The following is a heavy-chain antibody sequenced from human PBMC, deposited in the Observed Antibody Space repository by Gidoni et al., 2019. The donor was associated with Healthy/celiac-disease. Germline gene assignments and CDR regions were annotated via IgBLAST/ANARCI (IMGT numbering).Heavy chain of an antibody. Sequence: QVQLVPSGAEVKKPGSSVKVSCKASGGTFSSYAISWVRQAPGQGLEWMGGIIPIFGTANYAQKFQGRVTITADKSTSTAYMELSSLRSEDTAVYYCARDPHYDFWSGYGYGMDVWGQGTTVTVSS. CDR1: GGTFSSYA. CDR2: IIPIFGTA. D-gene: IGHD3-3*01. J-gene: IGHJ6*02. CDR3: ARDPHYDFWSGYGYGMDV. V-gene: IGHV1-69*06.